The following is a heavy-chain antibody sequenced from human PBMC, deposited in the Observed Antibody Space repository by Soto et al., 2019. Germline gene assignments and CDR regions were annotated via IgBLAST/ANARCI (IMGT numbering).Heavy chain of an antibody. CDR2: IYWDDDK. J-gene: IGHJ5*02. V-gene: IGHV2-5*02. Sequence: QITLKESGPTLVKPTQTLTLTCTFSGFSLSTSGVGVGWIRQPPGKALEWLALIYWDDDKRYSPSLKSRLTITKDTSKNQVVLTMTNMDPVDTATYYCAHSRAAYSKVRLGWFDPWGQGTLVTVSS. D-gene: IGHD4-4*01. CDR3: AHSRAAYSKVRLGWFDP. CDR1: GFSLSTSGVG.